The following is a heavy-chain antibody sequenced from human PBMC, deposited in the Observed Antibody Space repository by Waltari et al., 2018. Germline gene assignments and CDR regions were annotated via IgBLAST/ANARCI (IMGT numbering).Heavy chain of an antibody. CDR1: GYSISSGSY. D-gene: IGHD2-15*01. V-gene: IGHV4-38-2*02. CDR2: IYHSGST. CDR3: ARGGRVVAATLWY. J-gene: IGHJ4*02. Sequence: QVQLQESGPGLVKPSETLSLTCTVSGYSISSGSYWCWIRQPPGKGLEWIGSIYHSGSTYYNPSLKSRVTISVDTSKNQFSLKLSSVTAADTAMYYCARGGRVVAATLWYWGQGTLVTVSS.